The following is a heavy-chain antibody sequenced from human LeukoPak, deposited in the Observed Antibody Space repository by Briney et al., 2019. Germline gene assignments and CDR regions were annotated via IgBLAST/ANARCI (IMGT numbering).Heavy chain of an antibody. J-gene: IGHJ6*04. CDR2: ISYDGSNK. CDR1: GFTFSSYG. V-gene: IGHV3-30*18. Sequence: PGGSLRLSCAASGFTFSSYGMHWVRQAPGKGLERVAVISYDGSNKYYADSVKGRFTISRDNSKNTLYLQMNSLRAEDTAVYYCAKDRGGSGWPRFNYYYGMDVWGKGTTVTVSS. CDR3: AKDRGGSGWPRFNYYYGMDV. D-gene: IGHD6-19*01.